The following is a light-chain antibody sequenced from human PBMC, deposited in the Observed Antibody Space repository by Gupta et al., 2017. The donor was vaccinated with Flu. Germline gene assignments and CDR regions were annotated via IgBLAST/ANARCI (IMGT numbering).Light chain of an antibody. CDR3: RQDFNYPRT. V-gene: IGKV1-6*01. J-gene: IGKJ1*01. Sequence: PSSLSASVGDIVSITCRASQGIRNELGWYQQKAGRAPKLLIYGASRVQSGVPSRFSGSGSGTEFTLTISSLQPEDFATYYCRQDFNYPRTFGQGTKVEIK. CDR1: QGIRNE. CDR2: GAS.